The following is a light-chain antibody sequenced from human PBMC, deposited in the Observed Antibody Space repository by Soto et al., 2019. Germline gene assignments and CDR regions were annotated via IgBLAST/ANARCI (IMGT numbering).Light chain of an antibody. Sequence: IQLTQSPSSLSASVGDIVTVTCRASQGVGTYLVWYQQKSGKAPKLLIYKASTLESGVPSRFSGSGSGKEFTLTISSLQPDDFASYYCQQYNNLQKFGQGTKVDIK. V-gene: IGKV1-5*03. J-gene: IGKJ1*01. CDR2: KAS. CDR1: QGVGTY. CDR3: QQYNNLQK.